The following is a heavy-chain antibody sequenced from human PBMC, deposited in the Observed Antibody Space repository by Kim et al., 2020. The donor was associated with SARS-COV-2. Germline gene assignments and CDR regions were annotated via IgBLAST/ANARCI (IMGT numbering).Heavy chain of an antibody. CDR3: ARGGGGGPFDY. CDR2: T. V-gene: IGHV1-3*01. Sequence: TKYSPKVQGRATVPQATSASTAYMELSSLRSEDTAVYYCARGGGGGPFDYWGQGTLVTVSS. D-gene: IGHD3-16*01. J-gene: IGHJ4*02.